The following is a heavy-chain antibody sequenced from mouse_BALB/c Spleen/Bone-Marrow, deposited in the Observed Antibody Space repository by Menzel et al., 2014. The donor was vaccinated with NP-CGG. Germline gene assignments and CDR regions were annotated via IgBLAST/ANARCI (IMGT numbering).Heavy chain of an antibody. CDR3: VRSTGAMDY. CDR1: GYTFTSYW. D-gene: IGHD3-2*01. CDR2: INPSTGYT. V-gene: IGHV1-7*01. J-gene: IGHJ4*01. Sequence: QVQLQQPGAELAKPGASVKMSCKASGYTFTSYWMHWVKQRPGQGLEWIGYINPSTGYTEYSQKFKDKATLTADKSSITAYMQLSSLTSEDSAVYYCVRSTGAMDYWGQGTSVTVSS.